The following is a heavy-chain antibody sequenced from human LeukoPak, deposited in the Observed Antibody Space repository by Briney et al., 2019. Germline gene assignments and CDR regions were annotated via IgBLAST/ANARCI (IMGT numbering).Heavy chain of an antibody. CDR2: IIPIFGTA. V-gene: IGHV1-69*05. D-gene: IGHD3-10*01. J-gene: IGHJ4*02. Sequence: ASVKVSCKASGGTFSSYAISWVRQAPGQGLEWMGGIIPIFGTANYAQKFQGRVTITTDESTSAAYMELSSLRSEDTAVYYCARDRDDATFDYWGQGTLVTVSS. CDR1: GGTFSSYA. CDR3: ARDRDDATFDY.